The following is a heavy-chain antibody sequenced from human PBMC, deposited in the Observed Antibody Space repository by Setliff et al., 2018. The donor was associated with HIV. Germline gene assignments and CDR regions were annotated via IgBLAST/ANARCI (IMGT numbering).Heavy chain of an antibody. CDR3: ARDRVGVGAARFWYFDL. J-gene: IGHJ2*01. V-gene: IGHV4-31*03. D-gene: IGHD1-26*01. CDR1: GGSIGSGGYC. Sequence: PSETLSLTCTVSGGSIGSGGYCWNWIRQHPGKGLEWIGYIDHSGSTYYNPSLLSRVSISVDPSKNQFSLKLNSVTAADTAVYYCARDRVGVGAARFWYFDLWGRGTLVTSPQ. CDR2: IDHSGST.